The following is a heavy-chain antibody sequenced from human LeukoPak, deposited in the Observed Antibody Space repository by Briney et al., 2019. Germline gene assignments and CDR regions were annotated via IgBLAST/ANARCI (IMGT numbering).Heavy chain of an antibody. CDR1: AYTFTAYS. CDR3: ASAHEDMVVVVAGFDP. V-gene: IGHV1-2*02. J-gene: IGHJ5*02. CDR2: HNLNIGGA. Sequence: ASVKFSCKASAYTFTAYSMHWVRQAPGQGREWMGWHNLNIGGANHAPKSQGRVTLTWATSISTAYMYLSRLTSHHTALHYFASAHEDMVVVVAGFDPWGQGTLVTVSS. D-gene: IGHD2-15*01.